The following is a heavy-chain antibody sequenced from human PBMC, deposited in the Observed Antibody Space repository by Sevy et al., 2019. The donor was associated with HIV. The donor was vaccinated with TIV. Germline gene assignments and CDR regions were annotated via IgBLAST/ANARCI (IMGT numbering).Heavy chain of an antibody. D-gene: IGHD3-22*01. CDR2: IYSGGST. J-gene: IGHJ6*02. V-gene: IGHV3-53*01. Sequence: GGSLRLTCAASGFTVSSNYMSWVRQAPGKGLEWVSVIYSGGSTYYADSVKGRFTISRDNSKNTLYLQMISLRAEDTAVYYCARDGRAGRYYDSSGYLPYYYYGMDVWDQGTTVTVSS. CDR3: ARDGRAGRYYDSSGYLPYYYYGMDV. CDR1: GFTVSSNY.